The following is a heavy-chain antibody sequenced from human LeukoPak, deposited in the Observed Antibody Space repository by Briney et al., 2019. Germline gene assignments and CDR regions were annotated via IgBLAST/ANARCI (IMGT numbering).Heavy chain of an antibody. J-gene: IGHJ3*02. D-gene: IGHD6-13*01. CDR1: GGSMRSYY. V-gene: IGHV4-59*12. CDR2: IYYSGST. CDR3: ARDGIAPSNAFDI. Sequence: SETLSLTCTVSGGSMRSYYWSWIRQPPGKGLEWIGYIYYSGSTIYNPSLKSRVTISVDTSKNQFSLKLSSVTAADTAVYYCARDGIAPSNAFDIWGQGTMVTVSS.